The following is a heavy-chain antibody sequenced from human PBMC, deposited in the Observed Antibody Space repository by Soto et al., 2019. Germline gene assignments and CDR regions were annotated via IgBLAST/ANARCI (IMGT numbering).Heavy chain of an antibody. CDR1: GFTFSNYW. D-gene: IGHD2-2*01. Sequence: PGGSLRLSXAASGFTFSNYWMSWVRQAPGKGLEWVANIKQDGSEKYYVDSVKGRFTISTDNAKNSLYLQMNSLRAEDTAVYYCAREGRGYCSSTSCPGIWGQGTLVTVSS. J-gene: IGHJ4*02. V-gene: IGHV3-7*01. CDR3: AREGRGYCSSTSCPGI. CDR2: IKQDGSEK.